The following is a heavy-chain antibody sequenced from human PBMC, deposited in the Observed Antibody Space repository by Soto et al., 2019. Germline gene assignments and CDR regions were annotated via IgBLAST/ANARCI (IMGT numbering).Heavy chain of an antibody. CDR2: INPNSGGT. V-gene: IGHV1-2*04. J-gene: IGHJ5*02. CDR1: GYTFTGYY. D-gene: IGHD3-3*01. CDR3: ARGDLTICGVVNPRPVHWFDP. Sequence: GASLKVPCKAFGYTFTGYYMHWVRQAPGQGLEWMGWINPNSGGTNYAQKFQGWVTMTRDTSISTAYMELSRLRSDDTAVYYCARGDLTICGVVNPRPVHWFDPWGQGTLVTVSS.